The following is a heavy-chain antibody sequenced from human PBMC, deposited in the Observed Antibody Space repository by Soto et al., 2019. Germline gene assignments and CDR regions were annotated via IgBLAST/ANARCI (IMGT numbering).Heavy chain of an antibody. J-gene: IGHJ4*02. V-gene: IGHV3-74*01. CDR1: GFTFSDHW. CDR3: ARGYSSGPDY. D-gene: IGHD6-19*01. CDR2: INSDGSAT. Sequence: EVQLVDSGGGLVQPGGSLRLSCAASGFTFSDHWMHWVRQVPGKGLVWVARINSDGSATTYADSVKGRFTISRANARNTLFLQMDSLRAEDTALYYCARGYSSGPDYWGQGTLVTVSS.